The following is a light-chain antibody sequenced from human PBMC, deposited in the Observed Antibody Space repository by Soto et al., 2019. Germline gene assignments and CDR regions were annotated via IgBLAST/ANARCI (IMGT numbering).Light chain of an antibody. CDR3: QQYGSSPYT. J-gene: IGKJ2*01. Sequence: EIVLTQSPGTLSLSPGERATLSCRASQSVSSSYLAWYQQKPGQAPRLVIYGASSRATGIPERFSGSGSGTDFTLTISRLEPEDFAVSYCQQYGSSPYTFGQGTKLEIK. V-gene: IGKV3-20*01. CDR2: GAS. CDR1: QSVSSSY.